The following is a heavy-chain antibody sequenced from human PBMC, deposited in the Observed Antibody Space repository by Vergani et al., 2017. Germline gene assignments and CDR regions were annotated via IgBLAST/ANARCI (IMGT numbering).Heavy chain of an antibody. CDR2: SSAYSGET. CDR1: RYPFSRYG. Sequence: QAQLVQSGAEVKKPGASVRVSCKASRYPFSRYGISWVRQAPGQGLEWMGWSSAYSGETRYARSLQGRVTMTTDASTNTAYMSLRSLRSDDTAIYYCSRGGFYTSRNDFKFYGLGVWGQGTTVTVTS. CDR3: SRGGFYTSRNDFKFYGLGV. D-gene: IGHD3-3*01. V-gene: IGHV1-18*01. J-gene: IGHJ6*02.